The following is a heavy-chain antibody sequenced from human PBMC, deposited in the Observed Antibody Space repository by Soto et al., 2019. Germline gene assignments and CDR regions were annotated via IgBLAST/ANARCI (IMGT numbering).Heavy chain of an antibody. CDR2: TYYRSKWYN. D-gene: IGHD6-19*01. CDR3: ARGDVSPSGVAVAWGFDH. J-gene: IGHJ5*02. CDR1: GDSVSSNSAA. Sequence: PSQTLSLTCAISGDSVSSNSAAWNWIRQSPSRGLEWLGRTYYRSKWYNDYAVSVKSRITINPDTSKNQFSLQLNSVTPEDTAVYYCARGDVSPSGVAVAWGFDHWGQGTLVTVSS. V-gene: IGHV6-1*01.